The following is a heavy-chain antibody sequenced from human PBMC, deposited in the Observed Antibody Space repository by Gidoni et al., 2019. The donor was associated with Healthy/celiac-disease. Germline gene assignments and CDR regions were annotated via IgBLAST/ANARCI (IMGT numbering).Heavy chain of an antibody. J-gene: IGHJ3*02. CDR3: VKVGVPAAMREAFDI. CDR2: ISSNGGST. V-gene: IGHV3-64D*06. D-gene: IGHD2-2*01. CDR1: GFTFSSYA. Sequence: EVQLVESGGGLVQPGGSLRLSCSASGFTFSSYAMHWVRQAPGKGLEYVSAISSNGGSTYYADSVKGRFTISRDNSKNTLYLQMSSLRAEDTAVYYCVKVGVPAAMREAFDIWGQGTMVTVSS.